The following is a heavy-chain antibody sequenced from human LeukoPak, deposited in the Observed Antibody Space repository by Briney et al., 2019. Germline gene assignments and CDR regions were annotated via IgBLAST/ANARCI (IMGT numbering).Heavy chain of an antibody. J-gene: IGHJ6*02. CDR2: FDPEDGET. CDR3: ATLHYDILTGYYRYYYYGMDV. Sequence: ASVKVSCKVSGYTLTELSMHWVRQAPGKGLEWMGGFDPEDGETIYAQKFQGRVTMTEDTSTDTAYMELSSLRSEGTAVYYCATLHYDILTGYYRYYYYGMDVWGQGTTVTVSS. V-gene: IGHV1-24*01. D-gene: IGHD3-9*01. CDR1: GYTLTELS.